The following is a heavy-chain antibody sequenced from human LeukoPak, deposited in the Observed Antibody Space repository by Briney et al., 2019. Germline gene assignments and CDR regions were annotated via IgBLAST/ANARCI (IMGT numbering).Heavy chain of an antibody. CDR3: TKWSTSGSYYAE. J-gene: IGHJ4*02. Sequence: GGSLRLSCAGSGFTFRNYCIGWVRQPPGKGLEWVANIRQDGGDNHYVDSVKGRFTISRDNARNSLSLQMNSLRAEDTAVYYCTKWSTSGSYYAEWGQGTLVTVSS. CDR1: GFTFRNYC. V-gene: IGHV3-7*01. D-gene: IGHD3-10*01. CDR2: IRQDGGDN.